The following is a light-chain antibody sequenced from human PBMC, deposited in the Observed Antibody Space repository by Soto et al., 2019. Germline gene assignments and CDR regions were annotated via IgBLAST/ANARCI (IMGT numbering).Light chain of an antibody. V-gene: IGKV3-11*01. CDR3: QQRGNWPLT. CDR2: DAS. CDR1: QSVGSY. Sequence: EIVLTQFVAVLFISPGERATLSCRASQSVGSYLAWYQQKPGQAPRLLIYDASNRATGIPARFSGSGSGTDFTLTISSLEPEDFAVYYCQQRGNWPLTFGPGTKVDTK. J-gene: IGKJ3*01.